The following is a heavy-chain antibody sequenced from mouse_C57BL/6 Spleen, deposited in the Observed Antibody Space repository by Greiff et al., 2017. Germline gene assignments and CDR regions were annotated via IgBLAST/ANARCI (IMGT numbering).Heavy chain of an antibody. J-gene: IGHJ2*01. CDR2: FYPGSGSI. V-gene: IGHV1-62-2*01. D-gene: IGHD4-1*01. Sequence: VQLQQSGAELVQPGASVKLSCTASGYTFTEYTIHWVKQRSGQGLEWIGWFYPGSGSIKYNEKFKDKDTLTADKSSSTVYMELSRLTSEDAAVYVCARHEDGNGYFDYWGQGTTLTVAS. CDR3: ARHEDGNGYFDY. CDR1: GYTFTEYT.